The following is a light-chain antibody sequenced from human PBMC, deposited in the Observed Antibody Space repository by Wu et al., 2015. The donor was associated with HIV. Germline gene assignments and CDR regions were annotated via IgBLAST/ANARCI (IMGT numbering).Light chain of an antibody. J-gene: IGKJ1*01. V-gene: IGKV3-20*01. Sequence: EIVLTQSPGTLSLSPGERATLSCRASQSVSSNYLAWYQQKPGQAPRLVIYGVSSRATGIPDRFSGSGSGTDFTLTISRLEPEDFAVYYCQQYNNGPRTFGQGTKVEVK. CDR1: QSVSSNY. CDR2: GVS. CDR3: QQYNNGPRT.